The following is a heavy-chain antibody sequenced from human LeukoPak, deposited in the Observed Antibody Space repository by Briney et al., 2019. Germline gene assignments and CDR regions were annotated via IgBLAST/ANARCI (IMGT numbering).Heavy chain of an antibody. CDR2: LVYDGRS. Sequence: PGGSLRLSCAASGFTFSNYAMSWVRQAPGKGLEWVARLVYDGRSDYADSVKGRFSISRDNSKNTLFLDMSDLRVEDTAVYYCARDLSAAFDFWGQGVLVTVSS. CDR1: GFTFSNYA. J-gene: IGHJ4*02. D-gene: IGHD6-19*01. CDR3: ARDLSAAFDF. V-gene: IGHV3-33*08.